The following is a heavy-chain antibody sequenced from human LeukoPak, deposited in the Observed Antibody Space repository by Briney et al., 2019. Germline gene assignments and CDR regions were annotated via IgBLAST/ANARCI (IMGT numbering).Heavy chain of an antibody. CDR2: INHSGST. J-gene: IGHJ6*02. CDR3: ARAPGAVRYYYYYGMDV. V-gene: IGHV4-34*01. CDR1: GGSFSGYY. D-gene: IGHD1-1*01. Sequence: SETLSLTCAVYGGSFSGYYWSWIRQPPGKGLEWIGEINHSGSTNYNPSLKSRVTISVDTSKNQFSLKLSSVTAADTAVYYCARAPGAVRYYYYYGMDVWGQGTTVIVSS.